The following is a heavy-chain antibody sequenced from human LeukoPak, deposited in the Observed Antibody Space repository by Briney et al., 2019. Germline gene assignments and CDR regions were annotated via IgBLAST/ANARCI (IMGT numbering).Heavy chain of an antibody. J-gene: IGHJ6*03. D-gene: IGHD2-2*01. Sequence: PGGSLRLSCAASGFTFSSYAMSWVRQALGKGLEWVSAISGSGGSTYYADSVKGRFTISRDNSKNTLYLQMNSLRAEDTAVYYCAKPARRYCSSTSCYYYYYMDVWGKGTTVTVSS. CDR2: ISGSGGST. CDR3: AKPARRYCSSTSCYYYYYMDV. V-gene: IGHV3-23*01. CDR1: GFTFSSYA.